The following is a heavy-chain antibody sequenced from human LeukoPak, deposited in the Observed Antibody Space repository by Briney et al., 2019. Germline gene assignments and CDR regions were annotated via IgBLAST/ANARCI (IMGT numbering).Heavy chain of an antibody. J-gene: IGHJ4*02. V-gene: IGHV4-34*01. CDR3: ARDLSRDDYNEGSTTARDY. D-gene: IGHD5-24*01. Sequence: SETLSLTCAVYGGSFSGYYWSWIRQPTGKGLEWIGEINHSGSTNYNPSLKSRVTISVDTSKNQFSLKLSSVTAADTAVYYCARDLSRDDYNEGSTTARDYWGQGTPVTVSS. CDR1: GGSFSGYY. CDR2: INHSGST.